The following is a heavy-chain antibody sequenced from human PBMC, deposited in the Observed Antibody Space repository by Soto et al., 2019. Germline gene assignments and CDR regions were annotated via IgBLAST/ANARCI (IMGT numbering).Heavy chain of an antibody. Sequence: QITLKESGPTLVKPTQTVTLTCTFSGFSLSTSGEGVGWIRQPPGKALEWLALIYWDDDKSYSPSLKSRLTVTKDTSKNPVVLTMTNMDPVDTATYCCAHSYPHSSSWLGFDYWGQGTLVTVSS. D-gene: IGHD6-13*01. J-gene: IGHJ4*02. CDR1: GFSLSTSGEG. CDR2: IYWDDDK. CDR3: AHSYPHSSSWLGFDY. V-gene: IGHV2-5*02.